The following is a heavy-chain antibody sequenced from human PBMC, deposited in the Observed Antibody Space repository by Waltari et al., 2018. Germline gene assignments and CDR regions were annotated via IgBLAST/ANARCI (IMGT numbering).Heavy chain of an antibody. D-gene: IGHD2-15*01. V-gene: IGHV3-23*01. J-gene: IGHJ3*02. CDR3: AKDLLGYCSGGICPGACDI. CDR1: GFTFSSEA. Sequence: EVQLLESGGGLVQPGGSLRLSCAASGFTFSSEASSWVRQAPGKVLEWVSAISGSGGSTYYGDSVKGRFTISRDNSKNTLYLQMNSLRAEDTAVYYCAKDLLGYCSGGICPGACDIWGQGTMVTFSS. CDR2: ISGSGGST.